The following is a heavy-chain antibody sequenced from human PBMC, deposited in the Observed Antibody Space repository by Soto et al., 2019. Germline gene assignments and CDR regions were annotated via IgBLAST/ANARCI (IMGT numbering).Heavy chain of an antibody. J-gene: IGHJ3*02. Sequence: EVQLVESGGGLVQPGESLRLSCAASGFTFSDYWMTWVRQAPGKGLEWVANIKQDETKKSYLDSVRGRFTISRDNARNSLYLQRDSLRAEDTALYYCARDVSPGSSPYYLEAFDMWGLGTMVTVSS. CDR2: IKQDETKK. D-gene: IGHD3-22*01. V-gene: IGHV3-7*05. CDR1: GFTFSDYW. CDR3: ARDVSPGSSPYYLEAFDM.